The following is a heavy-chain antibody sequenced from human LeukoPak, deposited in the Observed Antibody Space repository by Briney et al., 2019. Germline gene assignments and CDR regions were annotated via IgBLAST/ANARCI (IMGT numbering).Heavy chain of an antibody. J-gene: IGHJ3*02. D-gene: IGHD4-17*01. Sequence: GGSLRLSCAASGFTLSSYSMNWVRQAPGKGLEWVSSISSSSSYIYYADSVKGRFTISRDNAKNSLYLQMNSLRAEDTAVYYCAREGTVTTWAFDIWGQGTMVTVSS. CDR3: AREGTVTTWAFDI. CDR2: ISSSSSYI. V-gene: IGHV3-21*01. CDR1: GFTLSSYS.